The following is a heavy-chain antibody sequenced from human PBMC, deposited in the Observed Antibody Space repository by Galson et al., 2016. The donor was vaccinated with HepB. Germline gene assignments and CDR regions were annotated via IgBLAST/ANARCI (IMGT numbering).Heavy chain of an antibody. CDR1: GFTLSRHS. D-gene: IGHD3-22*01. J-gene: IGHJ3*02. CDR3: ARDARWYYYDSSGYYYGAFDM. V-gene: IGHV3-48*02. CDR2: ISITSTTK. Sequence: SLRLSCAGSGFTLSRHSMNWVRQAPGKGLEWISYISITSTTKYYADSVKGRFTISRDNAKNSLYLQMNSLRDEDTAVYYCARDARWYYYDSSGYYYGAFDMWGEGT.